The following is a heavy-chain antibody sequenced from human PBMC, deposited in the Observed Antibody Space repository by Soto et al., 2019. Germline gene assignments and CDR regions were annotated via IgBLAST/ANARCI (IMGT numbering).Heavy chain of an antibody. CDR3: VRDGTKTLRDWFDP. CDR2: IYATGTT. D-gene: IGHD1-1*01. V-gene: IGHV4-4*07. Sequence: SETLSLTCTVSGASISGFYGSWIRKSAGKGLEWIGCIYATGTTDYNPSLKSRVMMSVDTSKKQFSLKLRSVTAADTAVYYCVRDGTKTLRDWFDPWGQGISVTVSS. CDR1: GASISGFY. J-gene: IGHJ5*02.